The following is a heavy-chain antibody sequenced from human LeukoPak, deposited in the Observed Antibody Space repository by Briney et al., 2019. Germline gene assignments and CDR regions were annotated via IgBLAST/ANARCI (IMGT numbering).Heavy chain of an antibody. CDR3: TRGSYGDYEY. CDR1: GFTFSNFA. D-gene: IGHD4-17*01. Sequence: GGSLRLSCAASGFTFSNFAIHWVRQAPGKGLEWVSSIDPSSTYIYYADSVKGRFTISRDNAQNSLYLQMNSLRAEDTAVYYCTRGSYGDYEYWGQGTLVTISS. V-gene: IGHV3-21*01. CDR2: IDPSSTYI. J-gene: IGHJ4*02.